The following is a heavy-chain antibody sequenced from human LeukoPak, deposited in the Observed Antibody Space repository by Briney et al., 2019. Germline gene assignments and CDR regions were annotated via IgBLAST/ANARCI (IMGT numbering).Heavy chain of an antibody. CDR2: IKNEGSST. J-gene: IGHJ4*02. Sequence: PGGALRLSCAASGFTFSTYWMSWVRQPPGKGLVGVSRIKNEGSSTTYADSVMGRFTISRDNAKNTLYLQMNSLGGEDTAVYYCARETYWGLGDYWGQGALVTVSS. D-gene: IGHD7-27*01. CDR3: ARETYWGLGDY. V-gene: IGHV3-74*01. CDR1: GFTFSTYW.